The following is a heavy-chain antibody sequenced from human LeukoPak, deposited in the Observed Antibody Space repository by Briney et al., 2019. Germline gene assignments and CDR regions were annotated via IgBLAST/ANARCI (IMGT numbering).Heavy chain of an antibody. D-gene: IGHD6-19*01. CDR1: GFTFGDYA. J-gene: IGHJ4*02. CDR3: AKDHRAEQWLVSDSSYYFDY. Sequence: AGGSLRLSCTASGFTFGDYAMSWFRQAPGKGLEWVGFIRSKAYGGTTEYAASVKGRFTISRDDSKSIAYLQMNSLKTEDTAVYYCAKDHRAEQWLVSDSSYYFDYWGQGTLVTVSS. V-gene: IGHV3-49*03. CDR2: IRSKAYGGTT.